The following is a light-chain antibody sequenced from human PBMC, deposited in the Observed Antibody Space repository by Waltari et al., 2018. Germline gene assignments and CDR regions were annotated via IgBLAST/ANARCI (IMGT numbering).Light chain of an antibody. CDR1: QGISNL. Sequence: DIQMTQSPSSVSASVGERVTITCRASQGISNLLAWYKQKPGKAPKLLIYAASSLQTGVPERFIGSGSGTEFTLAISSLQPEDFATYYCQQASSFPITFGPGTKVDIK. CDR3: QQASSFPIT. J-gene: IGKJ3*01. CDR2: AAS. V-gene: IGKV1-12*01.